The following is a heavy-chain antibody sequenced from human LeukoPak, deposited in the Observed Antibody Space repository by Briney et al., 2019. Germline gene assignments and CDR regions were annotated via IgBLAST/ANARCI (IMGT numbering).Heavy chain of an antibody. D-gene: IGHD6-6*01. CDR3: ARDSPTHPNIAAPLDY. CDR1: GFTFSSYS. CDR2: ISSSSSYI. V-gene: IGHV3-21*01. J-gene: IGHJ4*02. Sequence: NTGGSLRLSCAASGFTFSSYSMNWVRQAPGKGLEWVSSISSSSSYIYYADSVKGRFTISRDNAKNSLYLQMNSLRAEDTAVYYCARDSPTHPNIAAPLDYWGQGTLVTVSS.